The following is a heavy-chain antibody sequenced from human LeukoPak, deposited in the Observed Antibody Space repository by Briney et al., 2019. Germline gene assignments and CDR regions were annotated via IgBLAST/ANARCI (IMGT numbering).Heavy chain of an antibody. CDR2: INGDGSAT. Sequence: GGSLRLSCAASGSTFSRNWMHWVRQTPGKGLVWVSRINGDGSATNYADSVAGRFTISRDNSKNTIYLQMSSLRAEDTAVYYCARGVRGIISYYYYYMDLWGKGTTVTVSS. J-gene: IGHJ6*03. CDR1: GSTFSRNW. CDR3: ARGVRGIISYYYYYMDL. D-gene: IGHD3-10*01. V-gene: IGHV3-74*01.